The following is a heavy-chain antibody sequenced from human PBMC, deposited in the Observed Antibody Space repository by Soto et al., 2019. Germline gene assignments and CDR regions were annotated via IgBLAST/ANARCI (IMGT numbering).Heavy chain of an antibody. D-gene: IGHD1-1*01. V-gene: IGHV3-74*01. CDR1: GFTFSMYW. CDR3: TRAPRSTSTGTGAF. Sequence: EVQLVESGGGLVQPGGSLRLSCAASGFTFSMYWMHWVRQVPGKGPEWVSRINDDGISTNYADSVKGRFTISRDNAKKTLYLQMNALRVEDTAVYYCTRAPRSTSTGTGAFWGQGTLVTVSS. CDR2: INDDGIST. J-gene: IGHJ4*02.